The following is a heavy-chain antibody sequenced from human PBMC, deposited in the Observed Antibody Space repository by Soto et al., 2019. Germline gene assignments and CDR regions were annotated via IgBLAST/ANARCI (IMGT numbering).Heavy chain of an antibody. CDR2: SYYSGDT. D-gene: IGHD6-13*01. CDR1: GGSIRSSNYY. J-gene: IGHJ4*02. CDR3: ASLQVPGNFDY. V-gene: IGHV4-39*01. Sequence: QPQLQESGPGLVKPSETLSLTCTVSGGSIRSSNYYWAWVRQPPGKGLGWIANSYYSGDTNFHPSLRNRLTVPVDTSKNQFSLKLSSLTAADTTMYYRASLQVPGNFDYWGQGTLVTVSS.